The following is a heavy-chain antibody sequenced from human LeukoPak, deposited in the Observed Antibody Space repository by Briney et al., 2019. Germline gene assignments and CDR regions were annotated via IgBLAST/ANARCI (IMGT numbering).Heavy chain of an antibody. J-gene: IGHJ6*02. V-gene: IGHV4-59*08. CDR3: ARADESLVYGMDV. CDR2: FSYSGST. Sequence: SETLSLTCTASGGSISSYYWSWIRQSPGKGLEWIGYFSYSGSTHYSPSLTSRVAISVDTSRNQLSLKLRSVTAADTAIYYCARADESLVYGMDVWGPGTTVIVSS. CDR1: GGSISSYY.